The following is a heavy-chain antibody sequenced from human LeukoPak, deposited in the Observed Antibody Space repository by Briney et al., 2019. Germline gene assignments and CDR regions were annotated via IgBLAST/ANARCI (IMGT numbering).Heavy chain of an antibody. CDR2: IKQDGSEK. CDR1: GFTFSSYW. CDR3: ARDRWAILTGSENYYFYGMDV. V-gene: IGHV3-7*01. D-gene: IGHD3-9*01. Sequence: GGSLRLSCVASGFTFSSYWMSWVRQAPGKGLEWVANIKQDGSEKTYVDSVKGRFTISRDNAKNSLYLQMNSLRAEDTAVYYCARDRWAILTGSENYYFYGMDVWGQGTTVTVSS. J-gene: IGHJ6*02.